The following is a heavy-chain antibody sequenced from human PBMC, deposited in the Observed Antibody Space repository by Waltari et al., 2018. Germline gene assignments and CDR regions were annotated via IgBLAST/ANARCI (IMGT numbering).Heavy chain of an antibody. CDR3: ARDVDTAMVGNWFDP. CDR1: GFTFSSYE. Sequence: EVQLVESGGGLVQPGGSLRLSCAASGFTFSSYEMNWVRQAPGKGLGWVSYISSSGSTIYYADAVKGRFTISRDNAKNSLYLQMNSLRAEDTAVYYCARDVDTAMVGNWFDPWGQGTLVTVSS. D-gene: IGHD5-18*01. V-gene: IGHV3-48*03. J-gene: IGHJ5*02. CDR2: ISSSGSTI.